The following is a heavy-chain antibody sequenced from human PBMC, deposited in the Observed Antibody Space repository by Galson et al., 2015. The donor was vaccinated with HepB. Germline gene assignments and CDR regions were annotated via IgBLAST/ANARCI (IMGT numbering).Heavy chain of an antibody. Sequence: SLRLSCAASGFSFGDYAMNWFRQAPGKGLEWVGFIRSKTYGGTTEYAASVKGRFTISRDDSKSIAYLQMNSLKTEDTAVHYCTRDWDGYSSGWSFDYWGQGTLVTVSS. CDR1: GFSFGDYA. V-gene: IGHV3-49*03. J-gene: IGHJ4*02. CDR2: IRSKTYGGTT. CDR3: TRDWDGYSSGWSFDY. D-gene: IGHD6-19*01.